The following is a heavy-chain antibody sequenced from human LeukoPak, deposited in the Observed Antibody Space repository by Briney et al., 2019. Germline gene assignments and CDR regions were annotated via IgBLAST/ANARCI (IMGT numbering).Heavy chain of an antibody. D-gene: IGHD6-13*01. Sequence: SETLSLTCLGGSISRYYWSWIRQPPGKGLEWIGYIYYSGSTNYNPSLKSRVTISVDTSKNQFSLKLSSVTAADTAVYYCARGRGSSWYYFDSWGQGTLVTVSS. CDR3: ARGRGSSWYYFDS. J-gene: IGHJ4*02. CDR1: GSISRYY. CDR2: IYYSGST. V-gene: IGHV4-59*08.